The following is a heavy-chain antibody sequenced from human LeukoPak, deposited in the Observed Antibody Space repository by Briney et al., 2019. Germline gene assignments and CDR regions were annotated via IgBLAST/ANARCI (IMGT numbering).Heavy chain of an antibody. Sequence: ASVKVSCKASGYTFTSYGISWVRQAPGQGLEWMGWISANDGKIHYSERHQGRMTMSTDTVTSTVYMELRSLRSDDTAVYYCARELHVERDDYWGQGTLVTVSS. CDR3: ARELHVERDDY. J-gene: IGHJ4*02. CDR2: ISANDGKI. CDR1: GYTFTSYG. V-gene: IGHV1-18*01. D-gene: IGHD1-1*01.